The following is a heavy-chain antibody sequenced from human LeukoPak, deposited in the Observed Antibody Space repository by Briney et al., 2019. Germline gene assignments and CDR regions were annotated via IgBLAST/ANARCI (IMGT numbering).Heavy chain of an antibody. D-gene: IGHD4-17*01. CDR1: GFTFSNYA. CDR3: ARDPNGNYVGAFDFQR. CDR2: ISGAGT. J-gene: IGHJ1*01. Sequence: GGSLRLSCAASGFTFSNYALTWVRQAPGRGLEWVSSISGAGTYYADSVKGRFSISRDNYKNTLYLQMSSLRAEDTAVYYCARDPNGNYVGAFDFQRWGQGALVTVSS. V-gene: IGHV3-23*01.